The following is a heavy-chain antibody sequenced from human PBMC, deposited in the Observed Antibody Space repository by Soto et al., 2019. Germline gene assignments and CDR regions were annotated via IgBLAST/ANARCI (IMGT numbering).Heavy chain of an antibody. CDR1: GYTFTNYV. CDR3: ARGRASWYWDF. V-gene: IGHV1-3*01. CDR2: INAGTGNT. J-gene: IGHJ4*01. Sequence: ASVKVSCKTLGYTFTNYVIHWVRQAPGQGLEWMGWINAGTGNTKYSQKLQDRLTISRDTSAATAYLDLSRLASEDTAVYYCARGRASWYWDFWGHGTLVTVSS. D-gene: IGHD2-8*02.